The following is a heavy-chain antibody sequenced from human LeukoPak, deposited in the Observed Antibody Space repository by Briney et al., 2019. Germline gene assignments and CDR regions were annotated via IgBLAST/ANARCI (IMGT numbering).Heavy chain of an antibody. V-gene: IGHV1-69*01. CDR3: ARAHQWELLWDWFDP. D-gene: IGHD1-26*01. CDR1: GGTFSSYA. CDR2: IIPIFGTA. J-gene: IGHJ5*02. Sequence: SSVKVSRKASGGTFSSYAISWVRQAPGQGLEWMGGIIPIFGTANYAQKFQGRVTITADESTSTAYMELSSLRSEDTAVYYCARAHQWELLWDWFDPWGQGTLVTVSS.